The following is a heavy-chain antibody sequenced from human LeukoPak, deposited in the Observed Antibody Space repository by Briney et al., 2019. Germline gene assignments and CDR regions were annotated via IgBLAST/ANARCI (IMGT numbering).Heavy chain of an antibody. D-gene: IGHD2/OR15-2a*01. CDR1: GFTFSSYG. CDR2: IWYDGGNK. J-gene: IGHJ6*02. Sequence: GGSLRLSCAASGFTFSSYGMYWVRQAPGKGLEWVAVIWYDGGNKYYADSVKGRFTISRDNTKNTVYLQMNSLRAEDTAVYYCARVYSNSPEYGMDVWGQGTTVTVSS. CDR3: ARVYSNSPEYGMDV. V-gene: IGHV3-33*01.